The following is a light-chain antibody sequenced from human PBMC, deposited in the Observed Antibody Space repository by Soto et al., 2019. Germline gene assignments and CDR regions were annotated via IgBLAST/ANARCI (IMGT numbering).Light chain of an antibody. CDR2: DAS. V-gene: IGKV1-33*01. CDR3: QQYHFFTPMYN. J-gene: IGKJ2*01. Sequence: TQLTQSPSSLPKSLVYRVTITFQARQDIIHSSNWYPQKPGKAPKLLIYDASNLETGVPSRFSGGGSEIDFTFTISNLQPEDIATYYCQQYHFFTPMYNFGQGTKV. CDR1: QDIIHS.